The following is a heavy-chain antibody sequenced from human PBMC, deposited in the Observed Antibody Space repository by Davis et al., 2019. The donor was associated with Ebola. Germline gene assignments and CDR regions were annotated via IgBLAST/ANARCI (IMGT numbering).Heavy chain of an antibody. Sequence: ASVKVSCKASGGTFSNYGTNWVRQAPGQGLEWMGWISAYNANTNYAQKLQGRVTMTADTSTSTAYMELRSLRSDDTAVYYCARDSPSVNAFDIWGQGTMVTVSS. CDR3: ARDSPSVNAFDI. CDR1: GGTFSNYG. D-gene: IGHD3-3*01. CDR2: ISAYNANT. V-gene: IGHV1-18*01. J-gene: IGHJ3*02.